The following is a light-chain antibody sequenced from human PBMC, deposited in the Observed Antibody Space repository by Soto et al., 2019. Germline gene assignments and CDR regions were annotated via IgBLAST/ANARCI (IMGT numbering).Light chain of an antibody. Sequence: QSVLTQPPSASGTPGQRVTISCYGSSSNIGSNTVTWYQQLPGTAPKLLIYKNNQRPSGVPDRFSGAKSDTSASLAISGLQSEDEADYYCAAWDDSLNGRVFGGGTKLTVL. CDR3: AAWDDSLNGRV. CDR1: SSNIGSNT. J-gene: IGLJ3*02. V-gene: IGLV1-44*01. CDR2: KNN.